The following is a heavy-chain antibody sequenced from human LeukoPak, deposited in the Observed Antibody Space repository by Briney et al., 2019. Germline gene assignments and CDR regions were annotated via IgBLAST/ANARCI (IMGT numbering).Heavy chain of an antibody. J-gene: IGHJ4*02. Sequence: ASVKVSCKVSGYTLTELSMHWVRQAPGKGLEWMGGFDPEDGETIYAQKFQGRVTMTEDTSTDTAYMELSSLRSEDTAVYYCAIARYCSGGSCYSYYFDYWGQGTLVTVSS. CDR3: AIARYCSGGSCYSYYFDY. CDR2: FDPEDGET. V-gene: IGHV1-24*01. CDR1: GYTLTELS. D-gene: IGHD2-15*01.